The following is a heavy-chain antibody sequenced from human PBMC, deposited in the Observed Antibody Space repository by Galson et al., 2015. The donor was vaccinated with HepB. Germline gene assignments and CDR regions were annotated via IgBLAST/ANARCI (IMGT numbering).Heavy chain of an antibody. Sequence: SVKVSCKASGYTFTSYGISWVRQAPGQGLEWMGWISAYNGNTNYAQKLQGRVTMTTDTSTSTAYMELRSLRSDDTAVYYCARDRGPKYQLLRMDVWGQGTTVTVSS. V-gene: IGHV1-18*01. CDR3: ARDRGPKYQLLRMDV. D-gene: IGHD2-2*01. CDR1: GYTFTSYG. J-gene: IGHJ6*02. CDR2: ISAYNGNT.